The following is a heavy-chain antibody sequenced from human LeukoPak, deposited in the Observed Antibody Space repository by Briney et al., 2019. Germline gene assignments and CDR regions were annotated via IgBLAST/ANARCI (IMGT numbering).Heavy chain of an antibody. CDR2: TRYDGSNK. D-gene: IGHD1-26*01. CDR1: GFTFSTYG. J-gene: IGHJ4*02. CDR3: ARDPTIYSGSYYIDY. Sequence: PGGSLRLSCAASGFTFSTYGMHWVRQAPGKGLEWVAFTRYDGSNKYYADSVEGRFTISRDNSKNTLYMQLNSLRTEDTAVYYCARDPTIYSGSYYIDYWGQGTLVTVSS. V-gene: IGHV3-30*02.